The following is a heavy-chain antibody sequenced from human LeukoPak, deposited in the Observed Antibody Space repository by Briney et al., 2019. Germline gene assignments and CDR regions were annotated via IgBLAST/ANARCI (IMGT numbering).Heavy chain of an antibody. CDR1: GFTFSHYT. D-gene: IGHD1-1*01. J-gene: IGHJ4*02. CDR2: ISTSSSFI. V-gene: IGHV3-21*01. Sequence: GGSLRLSCAASGFTFSHYTMNWVRQAPGKGLEWVSSISTSSSFIHYADSVKGRFTISRDNANSSLSLQMNRLTAEDTALYYCARDDHWNDKPFDHWGQGALVTVSS. CDR3: ARDDHWNDKPFDH.